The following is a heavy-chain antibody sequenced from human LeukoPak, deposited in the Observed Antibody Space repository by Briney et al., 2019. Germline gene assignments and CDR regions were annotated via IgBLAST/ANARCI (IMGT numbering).Heavy chain of an antibody. V-gene: IGHV4-59*01. D-gene: IGHD5-24*01. J-gene: IGHJ4*02. CDR2: IYYSGST. CDR3: ARGDGYNSLFGY. Sequence: SETLSLTCTVSGGSISSYYWSWIRQPPGRGLEWIGYIYYSGSTNYNPSLKSRVTISVDTSKNQFSLKLSSVTAADTAVYYCARGDGYNSLFGYWGQGTLVTVSS. CDR1: GGSISSYY.